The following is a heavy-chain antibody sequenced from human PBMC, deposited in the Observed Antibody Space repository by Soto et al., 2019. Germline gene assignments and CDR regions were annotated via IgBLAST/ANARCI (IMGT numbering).Heavy chain of an antibody. CDR2: LSGSGGST. CDR3: AKDRGPFGDYNPLDC. CDR1: GCIFSNYA. J-gene: IGHJ4*02. Sequence: PGGSLRLSCVASGCIFSNYAMSWVRQIPGKGLEWVSGLSGSGGSTNYADSVKGRFTISRDNSKNTLFLQVDSLGAGDTAIYYCAKDRGPFGDYNPLDCWGQGTLVTVSS. D-gene: IGHD4-17*01. V-gene: IGHV3-23*01.